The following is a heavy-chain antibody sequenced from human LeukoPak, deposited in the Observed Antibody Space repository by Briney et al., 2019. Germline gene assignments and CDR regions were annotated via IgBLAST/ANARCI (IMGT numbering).Heavy chain of an antibody. Sequence: GGSLRLSCAASGFTFSSNDMNWVRQAPGKGLEWVAFIMYDGSDKYYADSVKGRFTISRDNSKNTLFLQMNGLRTEDTAVYYCAKNSLSSRLRYFDYWGQGTLVTVSS. CDR1: GFTFSSND. CDR3: AKNSLSSRLRYFDY. CDR2: IMYDGSDK. D-gene: IGHD4-17*01. V-gene: IGHV3-30*02. J-gene: IGHJ4*02.